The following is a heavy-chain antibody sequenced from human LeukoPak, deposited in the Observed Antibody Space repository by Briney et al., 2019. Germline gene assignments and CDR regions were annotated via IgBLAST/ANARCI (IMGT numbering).Heavy chain of an antibody. CDR3: ARGAAAGDWFDP. D-gene: IGHD6-13*01. V-gene: IGHV4-39*07. CDR1: GGSISSSSYY. Sequence: SETLSLTCTVSGGSISSSSYYWGWIRQPPGKGLEWIGSIYYSGSTYYNPSLKSRVTISVGTSKNQFSLKLSSVTAADTAVYYCARGAAAGDWFDPWGQGTLVTVSS. CDR2: IYYSGST. J-gene: IGHJ5*02.